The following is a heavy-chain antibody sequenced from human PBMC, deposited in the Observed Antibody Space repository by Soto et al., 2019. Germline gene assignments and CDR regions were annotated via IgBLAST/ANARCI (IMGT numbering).Heavy chain of an antibody. CDR2: ISYDGSNK. CDR3: ARHRSLGGDYVLWFDP. J-gene: IGHJ5*02. CDR1: GFTFSSYV. V-gene: IGHV3-30-3*01. D-gene: IGHD4-17*01. Sequence: QAQLVESGGGVVQPGRSLRLSCAASGFTFSSYVMYWVRQAPGKGLEWVAVISYDGSNKYYADSVKGRFTIPRDNSKNTLDLQMNSLKAEDTAVYYCARHRSLGGDYVLWFDPWGQGALVTVSS.